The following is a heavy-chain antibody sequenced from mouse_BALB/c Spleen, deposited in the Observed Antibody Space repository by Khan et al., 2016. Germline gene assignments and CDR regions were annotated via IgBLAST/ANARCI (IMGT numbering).Heavy chain of an antibody. V-gene: IGHV3-2*02. CDR3: ARDTTVVAKDYFDY. CDR2: ISYSGST. CDR1: GYSITSDYA. J-gene: IGHJ2*01. Sequence: EVQLQESGPGLVKPSQSLSLTCTVTGYSITSDYAWNWIRQFPGNKLEWMGYISYSGSTSYNPSLKSRISITRDTSKNQFFLQLNSVTTEDTATXYSARDTTVVAKDYFDYWGQGTTLTVSS. D-gene: IGHD1-1*01.